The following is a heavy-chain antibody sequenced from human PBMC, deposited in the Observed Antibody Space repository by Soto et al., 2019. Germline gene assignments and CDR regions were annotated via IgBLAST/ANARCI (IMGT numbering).Heavy chain of an antibody. V-gene: IGHV4-59*12. CDR1: GGSISSYY. D-gene: IGHD2-2*01. CDR2: MYHSGST. Sequence: PSETLSLTCTVSGGSISSYYWSWIRQPPGKGLEWIRYMYHSGSTYYNPSLKSRVTISIDRSKNQFSLKLSSVTAADTAVYYCARVPDYWGQGILVTVSS. J-gene: IGHJ4*02. CDR3: ARVPDY.